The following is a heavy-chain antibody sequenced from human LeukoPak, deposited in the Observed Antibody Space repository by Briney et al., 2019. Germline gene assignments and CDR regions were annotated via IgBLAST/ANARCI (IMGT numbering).Heavy chain of an antibody. J-gene: IGHJ6*02. CDR2: MNPNSGNT. CDR1: GYTFTSYD. Sequence: ASVKVSCKASGYTFTSYDINWVRQATGQGLEWMGWMNPNSGNTGYAQKFQGRVTMTRNTSISTAYMELSSLRSEDTAVYYCATQRGYSGYGRRVYYYYGMGVWGQGTTVTVSS. V-gene: IGHV1-8*01. D-gene: IGHD5-12*01. CDR3: ATQRGYSGYGRRVYYYYGMGV.